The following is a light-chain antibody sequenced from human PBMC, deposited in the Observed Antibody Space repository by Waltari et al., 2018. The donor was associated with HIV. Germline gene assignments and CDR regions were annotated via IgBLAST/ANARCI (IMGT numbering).Light chain of an antibody. CDR3: MQGTHWPYT. Sequence: DVVMTQSPFSLPATLGQPASISCRSSQSVVHGDGNTYLNWFHQRPGQSPRRLIYRASNRDSGVPDRISGSGSGNDFTLKISRVEAEDVGVYYCMQGTHWPYTFGQGTKLEIK. CDR1: QSVVHGDGNTY. CDR2: RAS. V-gene: IGKV2-30*02. J-gene: IGKJ2*01.